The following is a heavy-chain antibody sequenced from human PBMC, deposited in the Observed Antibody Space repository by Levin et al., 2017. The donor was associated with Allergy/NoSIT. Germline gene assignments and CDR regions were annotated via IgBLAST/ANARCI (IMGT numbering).Heavy chain of an antibody. V-gene: IGHV3-23*01. J-gene: IGHJ4*02. CDR1: GFSFSTYA. D-gene: IGHD3-22*01. Sequence: ASVKVSCAASGFSFSTYAMNWVRQAPGKGLEWVSVISARGDSTYYADSVKGRFTISRDNSKNTLYLQMDSLRAEDTAEYYCAFKGSSGYYYWGQGTLVTVSS. CDR3: AFKGSSGYYY. CDR2: ISARGDST.